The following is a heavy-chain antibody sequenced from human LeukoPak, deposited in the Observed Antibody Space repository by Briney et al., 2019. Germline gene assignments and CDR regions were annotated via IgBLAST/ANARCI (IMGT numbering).Heavy chain of an antibody. J-gene: IGHJ6*03. Sequence: GGSLRLSCAASGFTFSSYSMDWVRQAPGKGLEWVSSISSSRSYIYYADSVKGRFTISRDNAKNSLYLQMNSLRAEDTAVYYCARDRPKFITIGYMDVWGKGTTVTVSS. V-gene: IGHV3-21*01. CDR1: GFTFSSYS. D-gene: IGHD3-3*01. CDR2: ISSSRSYI. CDR3: ARDRPKFITIGYMDV.